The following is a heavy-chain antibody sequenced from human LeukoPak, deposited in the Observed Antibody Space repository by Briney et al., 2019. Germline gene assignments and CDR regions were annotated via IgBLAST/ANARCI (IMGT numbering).Heavy chain of an antibody. CDR2: IYHSGST. CDR1: GYSISSGYY. Sequence: PSETLSLTCSFSGYSISSGYYWGWIRQPPGRGLEWIGNIYHSGSTYYNPSLKSRVTMSVDTSKNQFSLKLSSVTAADTAVYYCAREKDFSLWDAAVDYWGQGTLVTVSS. J-gene: IGHJ4*02. V-gene: IGHV4-38-2*02. CDR3: AREKDFSLWDAAVDY. D-gene: IGHD3-3*01.